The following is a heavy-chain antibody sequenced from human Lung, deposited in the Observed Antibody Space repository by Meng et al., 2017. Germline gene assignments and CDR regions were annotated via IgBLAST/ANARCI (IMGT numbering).Heavy chain of an antibody. Sequence: QVQHHQWGAGLLKPSETLSLTCVVSGGSFSDYYWSWIRQPPGKGLEWIGEINHSGSTNYNPSLESRATISVDTSQNNLSLKLSSVTAADSAVYYCARGPTTMAHDFDYWGQGTLVTVSS. V-gene: IGHV4-34*01. D-gene: IGHD4-11*01. CDR3: ARGPTTMAHDFDY. CDR2: INHSGST. J-gene: IGHJ4*02. CDR1: GGSFSDYY.